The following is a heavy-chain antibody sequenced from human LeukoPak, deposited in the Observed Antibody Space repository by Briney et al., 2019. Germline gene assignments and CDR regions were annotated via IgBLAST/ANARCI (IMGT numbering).Heavy chain of an antibody. V-gene: IGHV3-48*03. J-gene: IGHJ4*02. CDR1: GFTFSSYE. Sequence: SGGSLRLSCAASGFTFSSYEMNWVRQAPGKGLEWVSYISSSGSTIYYADSVKGRFTISRDSAKNSLYLQMNSLRAEDTAVYYCARVGPAGCSGGSCYSYFFDYWGQGTLVAVSS. CDR2: ISSSGSTI. D-gene: IGHD2-15*01. CDR3: ARVGPAGCSGGSCYSYFFDY.